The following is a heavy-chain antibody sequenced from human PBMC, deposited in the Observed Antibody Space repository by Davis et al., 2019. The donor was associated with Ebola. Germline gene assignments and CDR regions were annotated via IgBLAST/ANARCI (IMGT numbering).Heavy chain of an antibody. Sequence: ASVKVSCKASGYTFTSYDINWVRQATGQGLEWMGWMNPNSGNTGYAQKFQGRVTITADESTSTAYMELSSLRSEDTAVYYCATESNSYYDSSGFLIPGGWYFDLWGRGTLVTVSS. CDR2: MNPNSGNT. CDR1: GYTFTSYD. CDR3: ATESNSYYDSSGFLIPGGWYFDL. D-gene: IGHD3-22*01. J-gene: IGHJ2*01. V-gene: IGHV1-8*01.